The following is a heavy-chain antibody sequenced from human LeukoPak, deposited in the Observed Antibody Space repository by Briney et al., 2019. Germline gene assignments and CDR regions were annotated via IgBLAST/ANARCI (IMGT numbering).Heavy chain of an antibody. V-gene: IGHV4-4*02. CDR1: GGSISSSNW. CDR3: ARVPPLALDYDMDV. D-gene: IGHD3-3*02. Sequence: SETLSLTCAVSGGSISSSNWWSWVRQPPGKGLEWIGEIYHSGSTNYNPSLKSRVTISVDKSKNQFSLKLSSVTAADTAVYYCARVPPLALDYDMDVWGQGTTVTVSS. CDR2: IYHSGST. J-gene: IGHJ6*02.